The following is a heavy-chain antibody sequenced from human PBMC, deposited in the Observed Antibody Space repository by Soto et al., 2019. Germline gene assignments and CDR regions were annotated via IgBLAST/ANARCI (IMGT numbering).Heavy chain of an antibody. V-gene: IGHV4-34*01. CDR2: INHSGST. D-gene: IGHD1-1*01. Sequence: PSETLSLTCAVYGGSFSGYYWSWIRQPPGKGLEWIGEINHSGSTNYNPSLKSRVTISVDTSKNQFSLKLSFVTAADTAVYYCARAHRNLDYWGQGTLVTVSS. CDR3: ARAHRNLDY. J-gene: IGHJ4*02. CDR1: GGSFSGYY.